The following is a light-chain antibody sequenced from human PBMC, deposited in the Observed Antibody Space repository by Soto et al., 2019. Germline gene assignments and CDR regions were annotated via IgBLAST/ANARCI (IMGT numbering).Light chain of an antibody. CDR1: QSISSW. CDR2: DAS. V-gene: IGKV1-5*01. CDR3: QQYNSYSHT. Sequence: DIQMTQSPSTLSASVGDRVTITCRASQSISSWLAWYQQKPGKAPKLLIYDASSLESGAPSRFSGSGSGTEFTLTISSLQPVDFATYYCQQYNSYSHTFGQGTKLEIK. J-gene: IGKJ2*01.